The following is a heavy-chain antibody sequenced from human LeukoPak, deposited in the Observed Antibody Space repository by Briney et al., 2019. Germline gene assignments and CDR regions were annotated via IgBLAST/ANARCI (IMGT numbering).Heavy chain of an antibody. CDR2: VYYSGST. D-gene: IGHD6-13*01. CDR3: AREVGIAAAGDNWFDP. Sequence: KPSETLSLTCTASGGSISSYYWSWIRQPPGKGLEWIGYVYYSGSTNYNPSLKSRVTISVDTSKNQFSLKLSSVTAADTAVYYCAREVGIAAAGDNWFDPWGQGTLVTVSS. J-gene: IGHJ5*02. V-gene: IGHV4-59*01. CDR1: GGSISSYY.